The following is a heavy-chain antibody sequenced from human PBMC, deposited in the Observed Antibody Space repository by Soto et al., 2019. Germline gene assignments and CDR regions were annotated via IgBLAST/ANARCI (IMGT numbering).Heavy chain of an antibody. V-gene: IGHV5-51*01. CDR2: IYPGDSDT. J-gene: IGHJ6*02. D-gene: IGHD6-19*01. CDR3: ARHSQLLVPSHVSHHYGMDV. CDR1: GYSFTSYW. Sequence: GESLKISCKGSGYSFTSYWIGWVRQMPGKGLEWMGIIYPGDSDTRYSPSFQGQVTISADKSISTAYLQWSSLKASDTAMYYCARHSQLLVPSHVSHHYGMDVWAQRNTDIGS.